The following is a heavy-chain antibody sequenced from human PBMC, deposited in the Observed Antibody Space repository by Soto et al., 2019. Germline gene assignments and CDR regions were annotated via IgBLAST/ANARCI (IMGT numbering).Heavy chain of an antibody. V-gene: IGHV3-43*01. CDR2: ISWDGGST. CDR1: GFTFDDYT. CDR3: AKDMLLSYYYGMYV. J-gene: IGHJ6*02. Sequence: EVQLVESGGVVVQPGGSLRLSCAASGFTFDDYTMHWVRQAPGKGLEWVSLISWDGGSTYYADSVKGRFTISRDNSKNSLYLQMNSLSTEDTALYYCAKDMLLSYYYGMYVWGQGTTVTVSS.